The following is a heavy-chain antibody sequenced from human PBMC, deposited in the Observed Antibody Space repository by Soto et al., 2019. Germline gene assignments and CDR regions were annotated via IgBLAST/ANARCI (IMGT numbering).Heavy chain of an antibody. CDR2: SNHSRST. Sequence: SETLSLTCAVYGGSFSGYYWSWIRQPPGKGLERIGESNHSRSTNYNPSHKSRVTISVDTSKNQFSMKKRSVTAADMAVYYCARSDYYDSSGYHGWFDPWGQGTLVT. CDR1: GGSFSGYY. J-gene: IGHJ5*02. D-gene: IGHD3-22*01. V-gene: IGHV4-34*01. CDR3: ARSDYYDSSGYHGWFDP.